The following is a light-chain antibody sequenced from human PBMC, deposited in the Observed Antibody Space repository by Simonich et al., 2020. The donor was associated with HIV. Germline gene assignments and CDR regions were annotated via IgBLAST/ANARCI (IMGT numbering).Light chain of an antibody. J-gene: IGKJ3*01. CDR3: QQYFTTPPT. CDR2: LAS. Sequence: DIVMTQSPDSLAVSLGERATINCKSSQSVLYSSKNNNYLAWYQQKPGQPPQLLIYLASTRESGVPDRFSGSGSGTDFTLTISSLQAEDVAVYYCQQYFTTPPTFGPGTKVDIK. V-gene: IGKV4-1*01. CDR1: QSVLYSSKNNNY.